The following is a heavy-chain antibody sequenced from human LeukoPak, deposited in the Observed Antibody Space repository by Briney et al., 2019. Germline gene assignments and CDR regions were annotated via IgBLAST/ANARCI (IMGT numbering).Heavy chain of an antibody. CDR3: TRGLTMIVVVMIL. J-gene: IGHJ4*02. Sequence: GGSLRLSCTASGFTFGDYAMSWFRQAPGKGLEWVGFIRSKAYGGTTEYAASVKGGFTISRDDSKSIAYLQMNSLKTEDTAVYYCTRGLTMIVVVMILWGQGTLVTVSP. CDR2: IRSKAYGGTT. D-gene: IGHD3-22*01. V-gene: IGHV3-49*03. CDR1: GFTFGDYA.